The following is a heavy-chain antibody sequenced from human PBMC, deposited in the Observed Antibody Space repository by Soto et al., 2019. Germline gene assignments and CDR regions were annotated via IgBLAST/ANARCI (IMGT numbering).Heavy chain of an antibody. CDR1: GFTFGDSY. D-gene: IGHD6-19*01. CDR3: VKEWAGDAFDV. V-gene: IGHV3-11*05. J-gene: IGHJ3*01. CDR2: ISPGSRYP. Sequence: QVQLVESGGGLVPPGGSLRLSCAGSGFTFGDSYMSWIRQAPGKGLEWLSYISPGSRYPAYADSVKGRFTISRDNAKNTLYLQLTSLRAEDTAIYFCVKEWAGDAFDVWGQGAMVTVSS.